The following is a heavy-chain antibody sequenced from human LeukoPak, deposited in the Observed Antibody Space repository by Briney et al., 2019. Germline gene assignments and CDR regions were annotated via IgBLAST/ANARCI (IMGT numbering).Heavy chain of an antibody. CDR1: GFTFRGYW. CDR2: INNDGGNT. J-gene: IGHJ4*02. V-gene: IGHV3-74*01. CDR3: ARGGSGGTLDY. D-gene: IGHD1-7*01. Sequence: GGSLRLSCAASGFTFRGYWMLWVRQAPGKGLVWVSRINNDGGNTIYADSVKGRFTISRDNAKNTVYLQMNSLRGEDTAVYYCARGGSGGTLDYWGQGTLVTVSS.